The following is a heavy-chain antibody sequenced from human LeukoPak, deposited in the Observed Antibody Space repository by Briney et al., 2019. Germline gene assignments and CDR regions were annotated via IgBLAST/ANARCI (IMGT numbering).Heavy chain of an antibody. Sequence: GGSLRLSCAASGFTFNNYNMNWVRQAPGKALEWVSSITSSGTYIFYADSVKGRFTISRDNAKNTLYLQMNSLRAEDTAVYYCAKERPTRRYCSGGSCYSRYFDYWGQGTRVTVSS. CDR3: AKERPTRRYCSGGSCYSRYFDY. CDR1: GFTFNNYN. V-gene: IGHV3-21*04. J-gene: IGHJ4*02. D-gene: IGHD2-15*01. CDR2: ITSSGTYI.